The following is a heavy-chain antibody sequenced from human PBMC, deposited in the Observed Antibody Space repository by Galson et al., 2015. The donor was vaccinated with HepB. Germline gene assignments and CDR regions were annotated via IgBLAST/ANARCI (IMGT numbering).Heavy chain of an antibody. Sequence: SVKVSCKASGYTFIDYYLYWVRQAPGQGLEWIGWINPNSGGTYYAQRFQGRVTMTRDTSVSTAYMDLSSLRSDDTAVYYCAREILPVTGPNTFDIWGQGTLVTVSS. CDR1: GYTFIDYY. CDR3: AREILPVTGPNTFDI. J-gene: IGHJ3*02. D-gene: IGHD6-19*01. CDR2: INPNSGGT. V-gene: IGHV1-2*02.